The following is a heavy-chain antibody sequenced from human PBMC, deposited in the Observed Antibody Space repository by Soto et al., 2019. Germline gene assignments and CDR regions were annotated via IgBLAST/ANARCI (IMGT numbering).Heavy chain of an antibody. V-gene: IGHV3-21*01. CDR1: GFTFSSYS. D-gene: IGHD2-15*01. CDR2: ISSSSSYI. Sequence: GESLKISCAASGFTFSSYSMNWVRQAPGKGLEWVSSISSSSSYIYYADSVKGRFTISRDNAKNSLYLQMNSLRAEDTAVYYCARVVVVAADYYYYGMDVWGQGTTVTVSS. CDR3: ARVVVVAADYYYYGMDV. J-gene: IGHJ6*02.